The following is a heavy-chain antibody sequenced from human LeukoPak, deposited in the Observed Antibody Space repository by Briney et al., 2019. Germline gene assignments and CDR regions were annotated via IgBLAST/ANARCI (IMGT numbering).Heavy chain of an antibody. CDR2: IYYTGST. Sequence: SETLSLTCTVSGGSISSSYWSWIRQPPGKGLEWIGYIYYTGSTNYNPSLKSRVTISVDTSKNQFSLKLSSVTAADTAVYYCARLRCSGGSCYSIYYYYGMDVWGQGTTVTVSS. CDR3: ARLRCSGGSCYSIYYYYGMDV. CDR1: GGSISSSY. V-gene: IGHV4-59*08. D-gene: IGHD2-15*01. J-gene: IGHJ6*02.